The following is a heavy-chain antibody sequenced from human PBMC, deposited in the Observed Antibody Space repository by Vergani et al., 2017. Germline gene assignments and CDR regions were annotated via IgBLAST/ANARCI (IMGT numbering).Heavy chain of an antibody. CDR2: INSDGSST. J-gene: IGHJ3*02. CDR1: GFTFSSYW. D-gene: IGHD6-19*01. CDR3: GRYLGHSSGWYAAGNAFDI. Sequence: EVQLVESGGGLVQPGGSLRLSCAASGFTFSSYWMHWVRQAPGKGLVWVSRINSDGSSTSYADSVKGRFTISRDNAKNTLYLQMNSLRAEDTAVYYCGRYLGHSSGWYAAGNAFDIWGQGTMVTVSS. V-gene: IGHV3-74*01.